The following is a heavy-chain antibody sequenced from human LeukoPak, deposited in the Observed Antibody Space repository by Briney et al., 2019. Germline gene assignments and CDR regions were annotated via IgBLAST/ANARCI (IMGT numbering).Heavy chain of an antibody. D-gene: IGHD3-10*01. V-gene: IGHV3-23*01. CDR3: ASNYYGSGSYLVPDAFDI. CDR2: ISGSGGST. CDR1: GFTFSSYA. Sequence: PGGSLRLSCAAPGFTFSSYAMSWVRQAPGKGLEWVSAISGSGGSTYYADSVKGRFTISRDNSKNTLCLQMNSLRAEETAVYYCASNYYGSGSYLVPDAFDIWGQGTMVTVSS. J-gene: IGHJ3*02.